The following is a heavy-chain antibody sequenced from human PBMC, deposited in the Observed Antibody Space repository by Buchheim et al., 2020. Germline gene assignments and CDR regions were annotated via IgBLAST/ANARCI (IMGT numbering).Heavy chain of an antibody. V-gene: IGHV3-30-3*01. CDR2: ISYVGSNK. J-gene: IGHJ6*02. Sequence: QVQLVESGGGVVQPGRSLRLSCAASGFTFSSYAMHWVRQAPGKGLEWVALISYVGSNKYYADSVKGRFTISRDNSKNTLYLQMNSLRAENTAVYYCARDRVRGIFHYYYGMDVWGQGTT. D-gene: IGHD1-14*01. CDR3: ARDRVRGIFHYYYGMDV. CDR1: GFTFSSYA.